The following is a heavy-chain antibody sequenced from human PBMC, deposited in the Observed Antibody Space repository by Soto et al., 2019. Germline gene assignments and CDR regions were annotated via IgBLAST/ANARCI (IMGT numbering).Heavy chain of an antibody. V-gene: IGHV5-51*01. CDR3: ARHKTITMVRGIYYYYYMDV. CDR2: IYPGDSDT. Sequence: GEALKISCKGSGYSFTSYWIGWVRQMPGKSLEWMGIIYPGDSDTRYSPSFQGQVTISADKSISTAYLQWSSLKASDTAMYYCARHKTITMVRGIYYYYYMDVWGKGTTVTVSS. D-gene: IGHD3-10*01. CDR1: GYSFTSYW. J-gene: IGHJ6*03.